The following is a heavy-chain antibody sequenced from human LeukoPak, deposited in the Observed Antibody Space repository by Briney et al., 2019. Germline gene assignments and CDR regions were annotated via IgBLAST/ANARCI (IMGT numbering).Heavy chain of an antibody. V-gene: IGHV3-64D*06. Sequence: GGSLRLSCSASGFTFSRYGVHWVRQGPGEGLEYVSAINYNGDSTYYADSVKGRFTISRDNSNNTLFLQMSSLRPEDTAVYYCVRTDCGGDCYSRYWGRGTLVIVSS. J-gene: IGHJ4*02. CDR1: GFTFSRYG. D-gene: IGHD2-21*02. CDR2: INYNGDST. CDR3: VRTDCGGDCYSRY.